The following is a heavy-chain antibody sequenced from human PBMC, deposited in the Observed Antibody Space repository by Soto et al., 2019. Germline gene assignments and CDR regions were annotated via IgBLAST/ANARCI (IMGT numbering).Heavy chain of an antibody. D-gene: IGHD5-12*01. V-gene: IGHV3-21*01. CDR1: GFTFSSYS. Sequence: PGGSLRLSCAASGFTFSSYSMNWVRQAPGKGLEWVSSISSSSSYIYYADSVKGRFTISRDNAKNSLYLQMSSLGAEDTAVYYGARDSGYDLALFDYWGQGTLITVAS. J-gene: IGHJ4*02. CDR2: ISSSSSYI. CDR3: ARDSGYDLALFDY.